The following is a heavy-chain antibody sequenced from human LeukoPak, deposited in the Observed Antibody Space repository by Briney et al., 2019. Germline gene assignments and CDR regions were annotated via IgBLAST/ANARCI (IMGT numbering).Heavy chain of an antibody. D-gene: IGHD3-22*01. V-gene: IGHV3-7*03. Sequence: GGSLRLSCAVSGLTFSNYWMSWVRQAPGKGLEWVANINQNGGEKYYVDAVKGRFTISRDNAKNSVYLQMNSLRAEDTAVYHCARGEYYYDGGYWGQGTLVTVSS. CDR1: GLTFSNYW. CDR2: INQNGGEK. J-gene: IGHJ4*02. CDR3: ARGEYYYDGGY.